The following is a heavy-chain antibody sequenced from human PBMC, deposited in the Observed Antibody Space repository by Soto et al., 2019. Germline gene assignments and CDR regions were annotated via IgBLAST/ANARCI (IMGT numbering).Heavy chain of an antibody. CDR1: GGTFSSYA. CDR3: ARDYYDSSGYYSWYFDL. CDR2: IIPIFGTA. D-gene: IGHD3-22*01. V-gene: IGHV1-69*06. J-gene: IGHJ2*01. Sequence: SVKVSCKASGGTFSSYAISWVRQAPGQGLEWMGGIIPIFGTANYAQKFQGRVTITADKSTSTAYMELSSLRSEDTAVYYCARDYYDSSGYYSWYFDLWGRGTLVTVSS.